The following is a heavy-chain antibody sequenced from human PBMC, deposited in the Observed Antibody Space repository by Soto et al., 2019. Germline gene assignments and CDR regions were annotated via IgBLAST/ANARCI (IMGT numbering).Heavy chain of an antibody. CDR3: VRDGGVVVPRTLWWTFDY. Sequence: QVQLVQSGAEVEKPGASVKVSCKASGYTFTSYAISWVRQAPGQGLERMGWISAYNGNTNYAQKLQGRVTMTTDTSTSTTYMELRSLRSDDTAVYYCVRDGGVVVPRTLWWTFDYWGPGTLVTVSS. V-gene: IGHV1-18*01. CDR2: ISAYNGNT. J-gene: IGHJ4*02. CDR1: GYTFTSYA. D-gene: IGHD2-15*01.